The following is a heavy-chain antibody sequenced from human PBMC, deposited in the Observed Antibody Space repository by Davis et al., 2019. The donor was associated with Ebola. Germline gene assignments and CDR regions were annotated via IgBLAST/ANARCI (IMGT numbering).Heavy chain of an antibody. D-gene: IGHD2-2*02. CDR3: ARRRGYCSSARCYTNYLDS. J-gene: IGHJ4*02. CDR1: GYRFVSYG. V-gene: IGHV1-18*01. Sequence: ASVKVSCKASGYRFVSYGFSWVRQAPGQGLEWMGWISADNGNTKYVEKFQGRVTVTTDISTSTVYMELRSLRSDDTAIYYCARRRGYCSSARCYTNYLDSWGQGTLVTVSS. CDR2: ISADNGNT.